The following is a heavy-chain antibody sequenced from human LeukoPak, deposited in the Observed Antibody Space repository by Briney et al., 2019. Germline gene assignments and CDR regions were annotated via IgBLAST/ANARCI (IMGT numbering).Heavy chain of an antibody. CDR1: GFTFSSYA. J-gene: IGHJ4*02. CDR3: AKAGQVLWSRTGYFDY. V-gene: IGHV3-23*01. D-gene: IGHD3-10*01. CDR2: ISGSGGST. Sequence: GGSLRLSCAASGFTFSSYAMSWVRQAPGKGLEWVSAISGSGGSTYYADSVKGRFTISRDNSKNTLHLQMNSLRAEDTAVYYCAKAGQVLWSRTGYFDYWGQGTLVTVSS.